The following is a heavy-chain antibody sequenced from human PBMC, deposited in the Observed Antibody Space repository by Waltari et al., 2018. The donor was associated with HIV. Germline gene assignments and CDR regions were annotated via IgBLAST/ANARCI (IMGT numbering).Heavy chain of an antibody. J-gene: IGHJ6*02. D-gene: IGHD3-10*01. Sequence: EVHLVAPGGALIQPGGSLRLSCAASGFTVRISSMCWVRQAPGKGLDGVSLIYTGGSTFYADAVKGRFTISRDDSKNTLSLQMNSLRAEDTAVYYCARAELRRGGMDVWGQGTTVSVSS. CDR2: IYTGGST. CDR1: GFTVRISS. V-gene: IGHV3-53*01. CDR3: ARAELRRGGMDV.